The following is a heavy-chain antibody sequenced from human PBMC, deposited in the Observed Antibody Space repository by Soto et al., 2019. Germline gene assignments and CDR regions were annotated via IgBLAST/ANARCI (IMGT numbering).Heavy chain of an antibody. CDR2: VYYTGGT. J-gene: IGHJ6*02. CDR3: VRQGIGNLHGLVVV. Sequence: QVQLQQSGPGLVKPSETLSLTCTVSSGPSSSHNWGWIRQPPGRGLEWIGYVYYTGGTSYNPSLKSRVTISADMSTNHISLTLSSVTAADTAVYYCVRQGIGNLHGLVVVWGQGTTVSVSS. D-gene: IGHD1-1*01. CDR1: SGPSSSHN. V-gene: IGHV4-59*08.